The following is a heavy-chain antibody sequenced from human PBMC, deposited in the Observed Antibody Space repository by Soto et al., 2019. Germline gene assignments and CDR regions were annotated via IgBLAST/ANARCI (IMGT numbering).Heavy chain of an antibody. CDR2: ISAYNGNT. CDR1: GYTFTSYG. CDR3: ARSGPAAISGGDYYYYGMDV. V-gene: IGHV1-18*04. Sequence: GASVKVSCKASGYTFTSYGISWVRQAPGQGLEWMGWISAYNGNTNYAQKLQGRVTMTTDTSTSTAYMELRSLRSDDTAVYYCARSGPAAISGGDYYYYGMDVWGQGTTVTVSS. J-gene: IGHJ6*02. D-gene: IGHD2-2*02.